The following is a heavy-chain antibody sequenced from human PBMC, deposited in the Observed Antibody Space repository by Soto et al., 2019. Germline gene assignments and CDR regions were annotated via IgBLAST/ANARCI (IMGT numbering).Heavy chain of an antibody. CDR2: ISSSSSTI. D-gene: IGHD3-22*01. J-gene: IGHJ4*02. CDR3: AILTYYYDSSGYSAFDY. CDR1: GFTFSSYS. V-gene: IGHV3-48*02. Sequence: PGGSLRLSCAASGFTFSSYSMNWVRQAPGKGLEWVSYISSSSSTIYYADSVKGRFTISRDNAKNSLYLQMNSLRDEDTAVYYCAILTYYYDSSGYSAFDYWGQGTLVTV.